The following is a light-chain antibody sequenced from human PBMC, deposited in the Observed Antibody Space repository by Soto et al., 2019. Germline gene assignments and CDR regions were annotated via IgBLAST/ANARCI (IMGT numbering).Light chain of an antibody. J-gene: IGKJ4*01. V-gene: IGKV3-20*01. CDR2: GTS. CDR3: QQFDSCSFT. CDR1: QSTGTTY. Sequence: PGDRATLSFRASQSTGTTYVAWYQQKPGHAPRLIIYGTSNRATGIPYRFSGSGSGTDFTLTISRLQPDDFAVYYCQQFDSCSFTFGRGTKVEIK.